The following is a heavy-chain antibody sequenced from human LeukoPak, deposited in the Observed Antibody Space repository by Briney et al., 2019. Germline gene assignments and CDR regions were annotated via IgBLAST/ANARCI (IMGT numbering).Heavy chain of an antibody. CDR1: EFTFSDFH. J-gene: IGHJ5*02. V-gene: IGHV3-11*01. Sequence: PGGSLRLSCAASEFTFSDFHMNWIRQAPGKGLEWVAHISRSGGTIYYTDSVKGRFTISRDNAKNSLYLQMNSLRDEDTAVYYCARRTGMTLPGWLRVVDLWGQGTQVTVSS. D-gene: IGHD3-22*01. CDR2: ISRSGGTI. CDR3: ARRTGMTLPGWLRVVDL.